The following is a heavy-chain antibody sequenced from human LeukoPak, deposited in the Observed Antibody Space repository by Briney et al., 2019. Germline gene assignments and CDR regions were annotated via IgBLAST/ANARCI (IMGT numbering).Heavy chain of an antibody. CDR1: GGSISSYY. D-gene: IGHD5-12*01. CDR3: ARVSRRGYSGYDFRSREFDY. J-gene: IGHJ4*02. CDR2: IYYSGST. V-gene: IGHV4-59*12. Sequence: SETLSLTCTVSGGSISSYYWSWIRQPPGKGLEWIGYIYYSGSTNYNPSLKSRVTISVDTSKNQFSLKLSSVTAADTAVYYCARVSRRGYSGYDFRSREFDYWGQGTLVTVSS.